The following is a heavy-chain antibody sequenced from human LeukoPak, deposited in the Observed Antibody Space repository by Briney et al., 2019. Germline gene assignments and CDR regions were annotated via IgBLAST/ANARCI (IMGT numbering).Heavy chain of an antibody. CDR1: GGSISSSSYY. Sequence: KPSETLSLTCTVSGGSISSSSYYWGWIRQPPGKGLEWIGSIYYSGSTYYNPTLKSRVTISVDTSKNQFSLKLSSVTAADTAVYYCAREVIAAHNWFDPWGQGTLVTVSS. J-gene: IGHJ5*02. CDR3: AREVIAAHNWFDP. V-gene: IGHV4-39*02. D-gene: IGHD6-6*01. CDR2: IYYSGST.